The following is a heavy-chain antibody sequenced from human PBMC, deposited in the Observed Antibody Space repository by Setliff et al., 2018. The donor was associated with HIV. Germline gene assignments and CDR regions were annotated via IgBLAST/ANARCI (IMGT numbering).Heavy chain of an antibody. CDR3: ARAQTDYYGMDV. J-gene: IGHJ6*02. CDR2: IYHSGSS. Sequence: SETLSLTCSVSGDSLGSYYWSWIRQPPGKGLEWIGYIYHSGSSNSNPSLKSRVTISGDTPKNQLSLKLSSVTAADTAVYYCARAQTDYYGMDVWGQGTTVTVSS. V-gene: IGHV4-59*01. CDR1: GDSLGSYY.